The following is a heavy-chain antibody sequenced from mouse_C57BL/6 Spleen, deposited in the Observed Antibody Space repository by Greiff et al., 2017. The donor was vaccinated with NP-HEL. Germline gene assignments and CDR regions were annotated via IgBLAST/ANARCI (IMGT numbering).Heavy chain of an antibody. CDR3: ARSDPLFFDY. D-gene: IGHD6-1*01. CDR2: IYPGDGDT. Sequence: VQLQQSGPELVKPGASVKISCKASGYAFSSSWMNWVKQRPGKGLEWIGRIYPGDGDTNYNGKFKGKATLTADKSSSTAYMQLSSLTSEDSAVYFCARSDPLFFDYWGQGTTLTVSS. J-gene: IGHJ2*01. CDR1: GYAFSSSW. V-gene: IGHV1-82*01.